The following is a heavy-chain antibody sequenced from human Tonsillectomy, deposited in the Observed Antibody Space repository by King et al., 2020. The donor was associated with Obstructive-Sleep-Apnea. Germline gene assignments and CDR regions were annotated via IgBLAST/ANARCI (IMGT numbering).Heavy chain of an antibody. Sequence: VQLQESGPGLVKPSETLSLTFGVSGDSISSNYWCWIRQPAGEGLEGFGRLYSDGSTNSNPSLKSRVTMSLDTSKNQFSLKLSSVTAADTAVYFCAREDRYSSGYYSLYYFDFWGQGTLVTVSS. D-gene: IGHD3-22*01. CDR1: GDSISSNY. V-gene: IGHV4-4*07. CDR3: AREDRYSSGYYSLYYFDF. CDR2: LYSDGST. J-gene: IGHJ4*02.